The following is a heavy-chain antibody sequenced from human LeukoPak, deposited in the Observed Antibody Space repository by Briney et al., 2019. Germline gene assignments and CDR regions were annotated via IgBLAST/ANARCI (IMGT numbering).Heavy chain of an antibody. J-gene: IGHJ6*03. D-gene: IGHD3-3*01. CDR1: GFTFSSYG. CDR2: ISYDGSNK. V-gene: IGHV3-30*18. Sequence: GGSLRLSCAASGFTFSSYGMHWVRQAPGKGLEWVAVISYDGSNKYYADSVKGRFTISRDNSKNTLYLQMNSLRAEDTAVYYCAKGFRLGYDFWSGYPITDPGAHYYYMDVWGKGTTVTVSS. CDR3: AKGFRLGYDFWSGYPITDPGAHYYYMDV.